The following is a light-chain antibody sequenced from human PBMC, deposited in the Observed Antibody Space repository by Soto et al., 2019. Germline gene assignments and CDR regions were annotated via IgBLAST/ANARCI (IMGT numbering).Light chain of an antibody. CDR1: QSVSSSY. CDR2: GAS. Sequence: EIVLTQSPGTLSFSPGERATLTCRASQSVSSSYLAWFQQKPGQAPRLLIYGASSRATGIPDRFSGSGSGTDFTLTISRLEPEELAVYYCQQYGNAPFTFGPGTKVDIK. V-gene: IGKV3-20*01. J-gene: IGKJ3*01. CDR3: QQYGNAPFT.